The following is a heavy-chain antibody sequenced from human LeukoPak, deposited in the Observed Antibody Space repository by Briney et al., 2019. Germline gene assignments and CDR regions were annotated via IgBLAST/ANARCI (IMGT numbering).Heavy chain of an antibody. J-gene: IGHJ4*02. CDR2: IYYSGTT. CDR1: GGSISSHY. V-gene: IGHV4-59*11. CDR3: ARGTGFYDSSGHYYWGYFDS. Sequence: SETLSLTCTVSGGSISSHYWSWFRQTPGERPEWIAFIYYSGTTNYNPSLKGRVTISIDSSKNQFSLKLSSVTAADTAIYYCARGTGFYDSSGHYYWGYFDSWGQGTLVPVSS. D-gene: IGHD3-22*01.